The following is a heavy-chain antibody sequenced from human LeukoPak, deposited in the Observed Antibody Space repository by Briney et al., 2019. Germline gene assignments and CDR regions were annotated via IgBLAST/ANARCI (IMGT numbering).Heavy chain of an antibody. V-gene: IGHV1-69*05. CDR1: GGTFSSYA. D-gene: IGHD2-2*01. Sequence: ASVKVSCKASGGTFSSYAISWVRQAPGQGLEWMGGIIPIFGTANYAQKFQGRVTITTDESTSTAYMELSSLRSEVTAVYYCARTPSVTAASGDWFDPWGQGTLVTVSS. J-gene: IGHJ5*02. CDR2: IIPIFGTA. CDR3: ARTPSVTAASGDWFDP.